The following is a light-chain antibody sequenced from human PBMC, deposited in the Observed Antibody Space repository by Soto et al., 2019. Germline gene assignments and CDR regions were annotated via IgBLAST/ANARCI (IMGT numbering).Light chain of an antibody. Sequence: QSALTQPPSASGSPGQSVTISCTGTSSDVGGYNYVSWYQQHPGKAPKLLIYEVTKLPSGVPDRFSGSKSGNTASLTVSGLQAEDEADYYCNSFAGRNTVLFGGGTKVTVL. CDR3: NSFAGRNTVL. CDR1: SSDVGGYNY. V-gene: IGLV2-8*01. CDR2: EVT. J-gene: IGLJ2*01.